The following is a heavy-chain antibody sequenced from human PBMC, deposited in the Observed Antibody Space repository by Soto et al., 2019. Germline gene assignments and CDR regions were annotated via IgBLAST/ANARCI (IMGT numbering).Heavy chain of an antibody. Sequence: PXGSLKLACLAAGFTFSNYWMSWVRQAPGKGLDWVANMKKDGSQKYYVDSVKGRFTISRDNARNSLYLQMNSLRVEDTAVYYCARDWFDAWGQGTLVTVSS. CDR2: MKKDGSQK. J-gene: IGHJ5*02. CDR1: GFTFSNYW. V-gene: IGHV3-7*01. CDR3: ARDWFDA.